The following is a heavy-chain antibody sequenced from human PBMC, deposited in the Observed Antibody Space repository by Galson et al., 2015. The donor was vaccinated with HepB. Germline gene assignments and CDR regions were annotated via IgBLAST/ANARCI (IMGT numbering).Heavy chain of an antibody. Sequence: SVKVSCKASGYTFTSYDINWVRQATGQGLEWMGWMNPNSGNTGYAQKFQGRVTMTRNTSISTAYMELSSLRSEDTAVYYCARAYDSSGYYYYYYYGMDVWGQGTTVTVSS. CDR2: MNPNSGNT. CDR3: ARAYDSSGYYYYYYYGMDV. V-gene: IGHV1-8*01. CDR1: GYTFTSYD. D-gene: IGHD3-22*01. J-gene: IGHJ6*02.